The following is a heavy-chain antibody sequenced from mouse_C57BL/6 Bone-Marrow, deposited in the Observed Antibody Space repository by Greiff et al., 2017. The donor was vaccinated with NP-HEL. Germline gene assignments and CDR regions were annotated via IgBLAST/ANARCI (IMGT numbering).Heavy chain of an antibody. CDR2: ISNLAYSI. Sequence: EVKVVESGGGLVQPGGSLKLSCAASGFTFSDYGMAWVRQAPRKGPEWVAFISNLAYSIYYADTVTGRFTISRENAKNTLYLEMSSLRSEDTAMYYCARRGLLRPYYAMDYWGQGTSVTVSS. CDR3: ARRGLLRPYYAMDY. CDR1: GFTFSDYG. V-gene: IGHV5-15*04. J-gene: IGHJ4*01. D-gene: IGHD2-3*01.